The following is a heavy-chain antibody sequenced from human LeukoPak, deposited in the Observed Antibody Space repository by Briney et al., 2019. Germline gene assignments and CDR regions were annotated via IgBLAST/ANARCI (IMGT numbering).Heavy chain of an antibody. D-gene: IGHD2-2*01. J-gene: IGHJ4*02. CDR1: GFTFSSYS. CDR3: ASGVVPAATVDY. CDR2: ISSSSSYI. V-gene: IGHV3-21*01. Sequence: GGSLGLSCAASGFTFSSYSMNWVRQAPGKGLEWVSSISSSSSYIYYADSVKGRFTISRDNAKNSLYLQMNSLRAEDTAVYYCASGVVPAATVDYWGQGTLVTVSS.